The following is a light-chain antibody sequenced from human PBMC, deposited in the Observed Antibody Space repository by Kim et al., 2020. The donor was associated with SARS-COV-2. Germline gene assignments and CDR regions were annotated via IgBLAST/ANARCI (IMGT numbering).Light chain of an antibody. CDR3: SSYTGSSDFGV. V-gene: IGLV2-14*03. J-gene: IGLJ3*02. Sequence: QSITRSCTGTKSDIGDYNCGSWYQQYPGKAPKLIIYDGSQRPSGVSNRFSGSKSGNTASLTISGLQTEDEADYYCSSYTGSSDFGVFGGGTKVTVL. CDR2: DGS. CDR1: KSDIGDYNC.